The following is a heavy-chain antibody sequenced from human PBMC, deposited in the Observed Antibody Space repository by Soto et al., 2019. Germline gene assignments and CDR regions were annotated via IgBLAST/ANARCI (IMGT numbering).Heavy chain of an antibody. V-gene: IGHV4-59*01. CDR1: GGSISSNF. J-gene: IGHJ6*02. CDR2: FYYTGST. CDR3: ARLQRTVTAYYYYYDMDV. Sequence: QVQLQESGPGLVKPSETLSLTCTVSGGSISSNFWSWIRQPPRKGLEWIGSFYYTGSTNYNASLKSRVTISVDTSKNQFSLKLSSVTAADTAVYYCARLQRTVTAYYYYYDMDVWGQGTTVTVSS. D-gene: IGHD2-21*02.